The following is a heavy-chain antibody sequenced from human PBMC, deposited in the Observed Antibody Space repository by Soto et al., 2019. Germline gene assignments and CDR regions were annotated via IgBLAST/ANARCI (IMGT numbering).Heavy chain of an antibody. CDR1: GGSFSGYY. Sequence: SETLSLTCAVYGGSFSGYYWSWIRQHPGKGLEWIGYIYYSGSTYYNPSLKSRVTISVDTSKNQFSLKLSSVTAADTAVYYCARGGAYSGYDYWYFDLWGRGTLVTVYS. CDR2: IYYSGST. J-gene: IGHJ2*01. V-gene: IGHV4-31*11. D-gene: IGHD5-12*01. CDR3: ARGGAYSGYDYWYFDL.